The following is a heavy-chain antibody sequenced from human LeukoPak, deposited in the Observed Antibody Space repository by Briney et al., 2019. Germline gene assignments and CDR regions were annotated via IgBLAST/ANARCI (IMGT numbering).Heavy chain of an antibody. J-gene: IGHJ4*02. CDR2: VSAYNGNT. CDR1: GYTFTSYG. CDR3: ARVQQLYDY. V-gene: IGHV1-18*01. D-gene: IGHD1-1*01. Sequence: AASVKVSCKASGYTFTSYGISWVRHAPGQGLEWMGWVSAYNGNTNYAQKLQGRVTMTTHTSTSTAYMELRSLRSDDTAVYYCARVQQLYDYWGQGTLVTVSS.